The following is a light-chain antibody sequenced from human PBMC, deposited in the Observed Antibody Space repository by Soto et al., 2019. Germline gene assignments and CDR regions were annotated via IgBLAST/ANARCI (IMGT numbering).Light chain of an antibody. V-gene: IGKV3D-20*02. CDR3: QQRSNWPAN. J-gene: IGKJ5*01. Sequence: EIVLTQSPGTLSLSPGERATLSCRASQTVSSSFLAWYQQTPGQAPRLLVYDASNRATGIPARFSGSGSGTDFTLTISNLEPEDFAVYYCQQRSNWPANFGQGTRLEIK. CDR1: QTVSSSF. CDR2: DAS.